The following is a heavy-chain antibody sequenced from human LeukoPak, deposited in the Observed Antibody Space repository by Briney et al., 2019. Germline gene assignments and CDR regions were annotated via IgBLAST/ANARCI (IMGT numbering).Heavy chain of an antibody. CDR2: IYSGGRT. D-gene: IGHD6-13*01. CDR3: ARAGPSSSWHQFDY. CDR1: GFTVSRNY. Sequence: PGGSLRLSCAASGFTVSRNYMSWVRQAPGKGLEWVSVIYSGGRTYYADSVKGRFIISRDNSKNTLYLQMNSLSAEDTAGYYCARAGPSSSWHQFDYWGQGTLVTVSS. V-gene: IGHV3-66*01. J-gene: IGHJ4*02.